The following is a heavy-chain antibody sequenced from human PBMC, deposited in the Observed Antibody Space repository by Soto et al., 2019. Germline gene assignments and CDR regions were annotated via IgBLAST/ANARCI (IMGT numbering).Heavy chain of an antibody. CDR1: GFTFSSYG. Sequence: GGSLRLSCAASGFTFSSYGMHWVRQAPGKGLEWVAVISYDGSNKYYADSVKGRFTISRDNSKNTLYLQMNSLGAEDTAVYYCAKVLRRARNWFDPWGQGTLVTVSS. CDR2: ISYDGSNK. D-gene: IGHD2-2*01. CDR3: AKVLRRARNWFDP. V-gene: IGHV3-30*18. J-gene: IGHJ5*02.